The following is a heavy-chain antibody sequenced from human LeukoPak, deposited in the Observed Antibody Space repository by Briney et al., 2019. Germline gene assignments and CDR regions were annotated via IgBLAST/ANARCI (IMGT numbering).Heavy chain of an antibody. D-gene: IGHD3-10*01. V-gene: IGHV4-34*01. Sequence: SETLSLTCAVYGGSFSGYYWSWIRQPPGKGLEWIGEINHSGSTNYNPSLKSRVTISVDTSKNQFSLKLSSVTAADTAVYYCARGRGNYYYGSGSYYSFDYWGQGTLVTVSS. J-gene: IGHJ4*02. CDR2: INHSGST. CDR1: GGSFSGYY. CDR3: ARGRGNYYYGSGSYYSFDY.